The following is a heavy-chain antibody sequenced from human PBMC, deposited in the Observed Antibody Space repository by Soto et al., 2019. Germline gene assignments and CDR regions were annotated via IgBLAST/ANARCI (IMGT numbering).Heavy chain of an antibody. CDR3: ARVGGYGMDV. CDR2: IYHSGST. Sequence: ETLSLTCAVSGYSISSGYYWGWIRQPPGKGLEWIGSIYHSGSTYNDPSLKSRVTISVDTSKNQFSLKLSSVTAADTAVYYCARVGGYGMDVWGQGTTVTVSS. CDR1: GYSISSGYY. J-gene: IGHJ6*02. D-gene: IGHD3-10*01. V-gene: IGHV4-38-2*01.